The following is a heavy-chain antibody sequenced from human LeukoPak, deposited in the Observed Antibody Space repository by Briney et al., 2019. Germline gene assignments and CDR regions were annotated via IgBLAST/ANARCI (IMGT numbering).Heavy chain of an antibody. CDR3: TTVSLFALNSYNSRYDY. V-gene: IGHV3-15*01. J-gene: IGHJ4*02. D-gene: IGHD1-14*01. CDR2: IKSKTDGGTT. Sequence: GGSLRPSCAASGFTFTNAWMSWVRQTPGKGLEWVGRIKSKTDGGTTDYAAPVKGRFTMSRDDSKNTLYLQMNSLKTEDTAVYYCTTVSLFALNSYNSRYDYWGQGTLVTVSS. CDR1: GFTFTNAW.